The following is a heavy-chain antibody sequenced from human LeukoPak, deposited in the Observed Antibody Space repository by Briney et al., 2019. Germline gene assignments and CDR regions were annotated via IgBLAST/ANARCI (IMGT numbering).Heavy chain of an antibody. V-gene: IGHV4-39*07. CDR1: GDSISSSSYY. CDR3: ASQQQLVPRVDH. D-gene: IGHD6-13*01. CDR2: IFHSGNT. Sequence: SETLSLTCTVSGDSISSSSYYWGWIRQPPGKGLEWIGSIFHSGNTYYNPSLKSRVTISVDTSKNQFSLKLSSVTAADTAVYYCASQQQLVPRVDHWGRGTLVTVSS. J-gene: IGHJ4*02.